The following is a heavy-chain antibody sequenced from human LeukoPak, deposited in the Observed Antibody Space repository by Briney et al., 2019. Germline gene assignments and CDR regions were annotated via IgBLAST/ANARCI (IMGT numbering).Heavy chain of an antibody. J-gene: IGHJ6*03. D-gene: IGHD4-11*01. CDR3: ARESYTNRGYYYYYMDV. CDR2: TYHSGST. V-gene: IGHV4-38-2*02. CDR1: GYSISSGYY. Sequence: SETLSLTCTVSGYSISSGYYWGWIRQPPGKGLEWIGSTYHSGSTYYNPSLKSRVTISVDTSQNQFSLKLSSVTAADTAVYYCARESYTNRGYYYYYMDVWGKGTTVTVSS.